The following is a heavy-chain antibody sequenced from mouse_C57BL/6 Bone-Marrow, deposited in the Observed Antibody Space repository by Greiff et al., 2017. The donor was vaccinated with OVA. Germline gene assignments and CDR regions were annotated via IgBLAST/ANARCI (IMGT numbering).Heavy chain of an antibody. D-gene: IGHD1-1*01. Sequence: QVQLQQSGAELVRPGTSVKVSCKASGYAFTNYLIEWVKQRPGQGLEWIGVINPGSGGTNYNEKFKGKATLTADKYSSTAYMQLSSLTSEDSAVYFCARSTVYYFDYWGQGTTLTVSS. CDR3: ARSTVYYFDY. J-gene: IGHJ2*01. V-gene: IGHV1-54*01. CDR1: GYAFTNYL. CDR2: INPGSGGT.